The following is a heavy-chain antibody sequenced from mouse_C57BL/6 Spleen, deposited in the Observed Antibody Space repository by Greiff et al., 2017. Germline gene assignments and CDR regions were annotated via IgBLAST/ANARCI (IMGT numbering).Heavy chain of an antibody. D-gene: IGHD3-1*01. CDR3: AREGLGVGFAY. CDR1: GYTFTSYW. CDR2: IDPSDSYT. Sequence: QVQLQQPGAELVMPGASVKLSCKASGYTFTSYWMHWVKQRPGQGLEWIGEIDPSDSYTNYNQKFKGKSTLTVDKSSSTAYMQLSSLTSEDSAVYYCAREGLGVGFAYWGQGTLVTVSA. V-gene: IGHV1-69*01. J-gene: IGHJ3*01.